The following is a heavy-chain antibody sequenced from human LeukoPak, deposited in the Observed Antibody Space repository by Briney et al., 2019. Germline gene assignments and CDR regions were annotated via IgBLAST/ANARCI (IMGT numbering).Heavy chain of an antibody. Sequence: GEALEFSWEGVQYTFCNYLISWGRPVAGGGVGWRGMIDPSDTYTKYSPSFQGHVTLSVDKSLDTAYLQWSGLKASDTALYFCARHKVLGGITIDVFDLWGQGTLVTVSS. V-gene: IGHV5-10-1*01. D-gene: IGHD3-16*01. CDR1: QYTFCNYL. J-gene: IGHJ3*01. CDR2: IDPSDTYT. CDR3: ARHKVLGGITIDVFDL.